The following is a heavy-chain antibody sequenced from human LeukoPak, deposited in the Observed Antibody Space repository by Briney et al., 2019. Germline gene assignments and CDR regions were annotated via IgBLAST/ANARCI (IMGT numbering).Heavy chain of an antibody. V-gene: IGHV1-2*02. J-gene: IGHJ4*02. CDR1: GFTFTGYY. D-gene: IGHD5-18*01. CDR2: INPNSGDT. Sequence: RASMKVSCKPSGFTFTGYYMHWVRPAPGLGLEWMGWINPNSGDTNYAQNFQGRVTMTRDTSIGTAYMELSRLRSGDTAVYYCAREQDIGMVSALDYWGQGTLVTVSS. CDR3: AREQDIGMVSALDY.